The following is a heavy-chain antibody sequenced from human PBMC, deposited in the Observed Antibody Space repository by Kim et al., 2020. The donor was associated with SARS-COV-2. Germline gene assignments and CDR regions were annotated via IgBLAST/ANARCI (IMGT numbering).Heavy chain of an antibody. J-gene: IGHJ5*02. V-gene: IGHV4-34*01. Sequence: SETLSLTCAVYGGSFSGYYWSWIRQPPGKGLEWIGEINHSGSTNYNPSLKSRVTISVDTSKNQFSLKLSSVTAADTAVYYCARGEWLRLYDPWGQGTLVTVSS. D-gene: IGHD5-12*01. CDR2: INHSGST. CDR3: ARGEWLRLYDP. CDR1: GGSFSGYY.